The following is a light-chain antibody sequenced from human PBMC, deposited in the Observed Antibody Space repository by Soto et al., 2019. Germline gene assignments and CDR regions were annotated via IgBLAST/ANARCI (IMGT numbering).Light chain of an antibody. J-gene: IGKJ5*01. CDR3: QQYNNWPPIT. V-gene: IGKV3-15*01. CDR2: GAS. Sequence: IVLTQSPGTLSLSPWERATLSCRASQSVSSSYLVWHQQKPGQAPRLLIYGASTRATGIPARFSGSGSGTEFTLTISSLQSEDFAVYYCQQYNNWPPITFGQGTRLEIK. CDR1: QSVSSSY.